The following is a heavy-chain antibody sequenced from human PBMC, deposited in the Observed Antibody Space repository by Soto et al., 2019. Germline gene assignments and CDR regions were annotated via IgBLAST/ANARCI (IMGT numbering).Heavy chain of an antibody. Sequence: EVQLVESGGGLVQPGGSLRLSCAASAYSGYTFNNHWITWVRQAPGKGLEWVAHINPEGSETDYVDSVKGRFTISRDNAQRSVYLQMSSLRAEDTAVYYCARGHYGLDVWDQGATITVSS. J-gene: IGHJ6*02. CDR1: AYSGYTFNNHW. CDR2: INPEGSET. V-gene: IGHV3-7*05. CDR3: ARGHYGLDV.